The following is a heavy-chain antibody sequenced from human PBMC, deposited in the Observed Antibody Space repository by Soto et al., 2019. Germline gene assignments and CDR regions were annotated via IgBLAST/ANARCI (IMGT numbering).Heavy chain of an antibody. CDR1: GGTFSSYT. CDR2: IIPILGIA. CDR3: ASPLTSGAEQQLVGNDAFDI. D-gene: IGHD6-13*01. Sequence: GASVKVSCKASGGTFSSYTISWVRQAPGQGLEWMGRIIPILGIANYAQKFQGRVTITADKSTSTAYMELSSLRSEDTAVYYCASPLTSGAEQQLVGNDAFDIWGQGTMVTVSS. V-gene: IGHV1-69*02. J-gene: IGHJ3*02.